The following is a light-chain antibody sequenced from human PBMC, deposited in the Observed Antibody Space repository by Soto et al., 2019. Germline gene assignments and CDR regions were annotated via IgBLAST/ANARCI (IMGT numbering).Light chain of an antibody. CDR3: QEYIQWPPGM. CDR1: QFVSSR. CDR2: DTS. J-gene: IGKJ1*01. Sequence: DIVVTQSPATLSASPGERVTLSCRASQFVSSRLAWYQRRPGQVPRLLIYDTSTRAPGISARFSGSGSETEFTLTISSLQSEDFAVYYCQEYIQWPPGMFGPGTKVDIK. V-gene: IGKV3-15*01.